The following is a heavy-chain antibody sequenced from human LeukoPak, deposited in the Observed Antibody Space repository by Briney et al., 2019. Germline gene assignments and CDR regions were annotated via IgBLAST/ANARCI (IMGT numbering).Heavy chain of an antibody. J-gene: IGHJ4*02. CDR1: GFTFSSYS. V-gene: IGHV3-21*01. Sequence: AGGSLRLSCAASGFTFSSYSMNWVRQAPGKGLEWVSSISSSSSYIYYADSVKGRFTISRDNAKNSLYLQMNSLRAEDTAVYYCARDQRGYPFFDYWGQGTLVTVSS. D-gene: IGHD5-18*01. CDR3: ARDQRGYPFFDY. CDR2: ISSSSSYI.